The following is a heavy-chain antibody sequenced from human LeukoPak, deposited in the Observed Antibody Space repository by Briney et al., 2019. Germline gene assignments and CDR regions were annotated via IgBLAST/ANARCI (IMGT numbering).Heavy chain of an antibody. D-gene: IGHD1-26*01. V-gene: IGHV4-59*01. CDR3: ARWDSGSYYSFDY. Sequence: ETLSLTCAVYGGSFSSYYWSWIRQPPGKGLEWIGYIYYSGSTNYNPSLKSRVTISVDTSKNQFSLKLSSVTAADTAVYYCARWDSGSYYSFDYWGQGTLVTVSS. CDR1: GGSFSSYY. CDR2: IYYSGST. J-gene: IGHJ4*02.